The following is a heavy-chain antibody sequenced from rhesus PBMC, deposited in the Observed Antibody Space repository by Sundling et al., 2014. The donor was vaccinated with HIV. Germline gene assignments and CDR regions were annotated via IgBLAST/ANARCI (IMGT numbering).Heavy chain of an antibody. CDR2: IDSGGIT. CDR1: GFTFDDYA. V-gene: IGHV3-103*01. Sequence: EVQLVESGGGVVQPGGSLRLSCAASGFTFDDYAMHWVRQAPGKGLEWVSGIDSGGITYYADSVKGRFTISRDNSKNTLSLQMNSLRTEDTAVYYCAKAATTITLTSFDYWGQGVLVTVSS. CDR3: AKAATTITLTSFDY. J-gene: IGHJ4*01. D-gene: IGHD4-11*01.